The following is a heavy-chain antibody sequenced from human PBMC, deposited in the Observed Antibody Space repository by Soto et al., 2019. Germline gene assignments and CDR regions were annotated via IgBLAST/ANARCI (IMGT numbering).Heavy chain of an antibody. D-gene: IGHD1-26*01. CDR3: AKDLFPGGTYGFFDY. CDR2: IYAGGTT. V-gene: IGHV3-53*01. J-gene: IGHJ4*02. CDR1: GFSVSTNY. Sequence: EVQLVASGGGLIQPGGSLRLSCGASGFSVSTNYMTWVRQAPGKGLQWVSIIYAGGTTYYADFVKGRFTISRDNSKNTLFLQMNNLRAEDTAMYYCAKDLFPGGTYGFFDYWGLGTLVTVSS.